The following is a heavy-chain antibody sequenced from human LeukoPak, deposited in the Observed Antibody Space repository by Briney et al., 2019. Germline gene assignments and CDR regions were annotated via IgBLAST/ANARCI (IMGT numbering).Heavy chain of an antibody. CDR2: IYSGDSDT. V-gene: IGHV5-51*01. CDR3: ATADEIAVADRYYYYGMDV. CDR1: GYFFTSYW. J-gene: IGHJ6*02. Sequence: GESPKISCKGSGYFFTSYWSGWVRQLPGKGLEWMGIIYSGDSDTRYSPFFQGQVTITAAKSITTAYLQWSSLMASDSATYYCATADEIAVADRYYYYGMDVWGQGTTVTVSS. D-gene: IGHD6-19*01.